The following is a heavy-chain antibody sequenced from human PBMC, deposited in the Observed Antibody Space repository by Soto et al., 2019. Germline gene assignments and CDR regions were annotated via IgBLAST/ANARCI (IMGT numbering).Heavy chain of an antibody. CDR2: IIPILGIA. CDR3: ATSRVDIVVVVAATYFDY. Sequence: ASVKVSCKASGYTFTSYGISWVRQAPGQGLEWMGWIIPILGIANYAQKFQGRVTITADKSTSTAYMELSSLRSEDTAVYYCATSRVDIVVVVAATYFDYWGQGTLVTVSS. V-gene: IGHV1-69*10. D-gene: IGHD2-15*01. J-gene: IGHJ4*02. CDR1: GYTFTSYG.